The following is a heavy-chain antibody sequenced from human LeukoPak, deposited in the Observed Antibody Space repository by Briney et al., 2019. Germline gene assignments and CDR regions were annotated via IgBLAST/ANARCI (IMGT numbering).Heavy chain of an antibody. V-gene: IGHV3-7*01. CDR1: GVTFSSYG. CDR2: IKQDGSEK. D-gene: IGHD3-16*01. Sequence: GGSLRLSCAASGVTFSSYGMSWVRQAPGKGLEWVANIKQDGSEKYYVDSVKGRFTISRDNAKNSLYLQMNSLRAEDTAVYYCARDSDTFSLDYWGQGTLVTVSS. J-gene: IGHJ4*02. CDR3: ARDSDTFSLDY.